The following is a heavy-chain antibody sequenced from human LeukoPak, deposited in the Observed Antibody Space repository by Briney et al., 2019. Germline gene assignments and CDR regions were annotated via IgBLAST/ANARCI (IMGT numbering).Heavy chain of an antibody. Sequence: SETLSLACTVSGGSVSSSDSYWSWVRQPPGKGLEWIGSICFSRTTYYNPSLKSRVTISVDTSKNQFSLKLSSVTAADTAVYYCARALFGETYYSTWGQGTLVTVSS. CDR1: GGSVSSSDSY. D-gene: IGHD1-26*01. J-gene: IGHJ5*02. CDR3: ARALFGETYYST. CDR2: ICFSRTT. V-gene: IGHV4-39*07.